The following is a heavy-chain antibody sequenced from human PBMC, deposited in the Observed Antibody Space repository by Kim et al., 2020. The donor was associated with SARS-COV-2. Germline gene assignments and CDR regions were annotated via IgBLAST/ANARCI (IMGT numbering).Heavy chain of an antibody. CDR3: ASLSPPQLNYYYYYYMDV. CDR2: INHSGST. CDR1: GGSFSGYY. J-gene: IGHJ6*03. Sequence: SETLSLTCAVYGGSFSGYYWSWIRQPPGKGLEWIGEINHSGSTNYNPSLKSRVTISVDTSKNQSSLKLSSVTAADTAVYYCASLSPPQLNYYYYYYMDVWGKGTTVTVSS. D-gene: IGHD6-6*01. V-gene: IGHV4-34*01.